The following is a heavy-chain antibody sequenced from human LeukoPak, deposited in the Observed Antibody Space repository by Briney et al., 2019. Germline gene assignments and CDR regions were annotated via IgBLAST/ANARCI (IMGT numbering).Heavy chain of an antibody. J-gene: IGHJ4*02. V-gene: IGHV4-39*01. CDR1: GGSISSSSYY. CDR3: ARIRRGYNFGFL. Sequence: SETLSLTCTVSGGSISSSSYYWGWIRQPPGKGLEWIGSIYYSGSTYYNPSLKSRVTISVDTSKNQFSLKLSSVTAADTAVYYCARIRRGYNFGFLWGQGTLVTVSS. D-gene: IGHD5-18*01. CDR2: IYYSGST.